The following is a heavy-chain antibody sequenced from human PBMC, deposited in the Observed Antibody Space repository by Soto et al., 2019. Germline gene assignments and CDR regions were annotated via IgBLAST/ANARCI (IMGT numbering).Heavy chain of an antibody. CDR2: IIPIFGTA. D-gene: IGHD2-2*01. Sequence: SVKVSCKASGGTFSSYAISWVRQAPGQGLEWMGGIIPIFGTANYAQKFQGRVTITADESTSTAYMELSSLRSEDTAVYYCASASQSVVPAPMGFAYWGQGTLVTVSS. CDR3: ASASQSVVPAPMGFAY. CDR1: GGTFSSYA. J-gene: IGHJ4*02. V-gene: IGHV1-69*13.